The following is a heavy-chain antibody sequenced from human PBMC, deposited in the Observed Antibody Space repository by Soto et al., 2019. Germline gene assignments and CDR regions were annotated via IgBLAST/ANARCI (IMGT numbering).Heavy chain of an antibody. Sequence: GGSLRLSCAASGFTFSDYYMSWIRQAPGKGLEWVSYISSSGSTIYYADSVKGRFTISRDNAKNSLYLQMNSLRAEDTAVYYCARYLTTIFGVVPWDAFDIWGQGTMVTVSS. J-gene: IGHJ3*02. CDR1: GFTFSDYY. CDR2: ISSSGSTI. V-gene: IGHV3-11*01. CDR3: ARYLTTIFGVVPWDAFDI. D-gene: IGHD3-3*01.